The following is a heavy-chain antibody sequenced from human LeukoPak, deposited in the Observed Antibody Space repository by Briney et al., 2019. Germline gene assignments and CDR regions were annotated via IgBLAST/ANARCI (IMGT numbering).Heavy chain of an antibody. J-gene: IGHJ5*02. CDR1: GGSISSYY. CDR2: IYTSGSA. V-gene: IGHV4-4*07. Sequence: KASETLSLTCTVSGGSISSYYWSWIRQPAGKGLEWIGRIYTSGSANYNPSLKSRVTMSVDTSKNQFSLKLSSVTAADTAVYYCARVRFGQQLDSWFDPWGQGTLVTVSS. D-gene: IGHD6-13*01. CDR3: ARVRFGQQLDSWFDP.